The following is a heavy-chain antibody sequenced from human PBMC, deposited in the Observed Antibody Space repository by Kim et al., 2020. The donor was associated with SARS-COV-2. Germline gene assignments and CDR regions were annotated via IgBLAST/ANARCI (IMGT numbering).Heavy chain of an antibody. CDR1: GGSISSSSYY. V-gene: IGHV4-39*01. Sequence: SETLSLTCTVSGGSISSSSYYWGWIRQPPGKGLEWIGSIYYSGSTYYNPSLKSRVTISVDTSKNQFSLKLSSVTAADTAVYYCARGPAGFLEWSFRGANWFDPWGQGTLVTVSS. J-gene: IGHJ5*02. D-gene: IGHD3-3*01. CDR2: IYYSGST. CDR3: ARGPAGFLEWSFRGANWFDP.